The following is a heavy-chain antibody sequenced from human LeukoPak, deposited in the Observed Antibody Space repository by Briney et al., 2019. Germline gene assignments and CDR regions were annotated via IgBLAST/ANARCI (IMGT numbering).Heavy chain of an antibody. Sequence: GGSLRLSCAASGFTFKLYWIHWVRQAPGKGLEWLSRISDDGTTTNYADSVKGRFTISRDNAKNTLYLQMNSLRVDDTAVYYCASVSQYCYGPGSYQPYWFDPWGQGTLVTVSS. V-gene: IGHV3-74*01. CDR1: GFTFKLYW. D-gene: IGHD3-10*01. CDR2: ISDDGTTT. J-gene: IGHJ5*02. CDR3: ASVSQYCYGPGSYQPYWFDP.